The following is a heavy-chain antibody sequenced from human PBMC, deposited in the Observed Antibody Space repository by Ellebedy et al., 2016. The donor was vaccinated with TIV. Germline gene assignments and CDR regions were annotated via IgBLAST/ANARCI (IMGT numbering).Heavy chain of an antibody. CDR2: VHHSGIS. J-gene: IGHJ6*02. V-gene: IGHV4-59*01. CDR1: GGSISSYY. CDR3: ARDLGRYGMDV. Sequence: SETLSLTCTVSGGSISSYYWSWIWQPPGKGLEWIGDVHHSGISHIHPSLKSRVTLSLDTSKNQFSLDLSSVTAADTATYYCARDLGRYGMDVWGQGTTVTVSS.